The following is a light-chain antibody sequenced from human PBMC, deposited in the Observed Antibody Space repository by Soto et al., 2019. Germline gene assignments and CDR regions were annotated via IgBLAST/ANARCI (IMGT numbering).Light chain of an antibody. V-gene: IGKV3-15*01. CDR2: GAS. CDR1: QSVSSN. J-gene: IGKJ5*01. Sequence: EIVMTQSPATLSVSPGERATLSCRASQSVSSNLAWYQQKPGQAPRLLIYGASTRATGIPARFSGSGSGTEFTLTISSLQSEDFAVYYCQQYNNWLALTFGGGTRLEIK. CDR3: QQYNNWLALT.